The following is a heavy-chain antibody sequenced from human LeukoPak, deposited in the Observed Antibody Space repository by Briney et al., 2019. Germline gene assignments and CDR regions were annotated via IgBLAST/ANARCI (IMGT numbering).Heavy chain of an antibody. Sequence: SETLSLTCTVSGGSISSYYWSWIRQPPGKGLEWIGFVHYSGSTNYNPSLKSRVTISVDTSKNQVSLKLTSVTAADTAVYYCARTEESGYNYGYFGYYYYMDVWGKGTTVTVSS. CDR1: GGSISSYY. J-gene: IGHJ6*03. V-gene: IGHV4-59*01. CDR3: ARTEESGYNYGYFGYYYYMDV. CDR2: VHYSGST. D-gene: IGHD5-18*01.